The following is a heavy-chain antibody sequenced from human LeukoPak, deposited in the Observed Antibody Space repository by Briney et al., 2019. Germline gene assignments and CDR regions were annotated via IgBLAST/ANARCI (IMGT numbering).Heavy chain of an antibody. J-gene: IGHJ5*02. V-gene: IGHV3-7*01. CDR2: IKQDGSEK. Sequence: GGSLRLSCAASGFTSSSFWMTWVRQAPGKGLEWVASIKQDGSEKYYVDSVKGRFTISRDNAKNSLYLQMSSLRAEDTAVYYCARGQGDSSSWYPENWFDPWGQGTLVTVSS. CDR3: ARGQGDSSSWYPENWFDP. CDR1: GFTSSSFW. D-gene: IGHD6-13*01.